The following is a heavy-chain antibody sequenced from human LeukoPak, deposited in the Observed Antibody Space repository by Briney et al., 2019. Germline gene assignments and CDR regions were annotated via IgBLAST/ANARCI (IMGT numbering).Heavy chain of an antibody. J-gene: IGHJ5*02. CDR2: MNPNSGNT. D-gene: IGHD3-16*01. CDR3: ARAWANNWFDP. Sequence: ASVKVSCKASGYTFTSYDINWVRQATGQGLEWMGWMNPNSGNTGYALKFQGRVTMTRNTSISTAYMELSSLRSEDTAVYYCARAWANNWFDPWGQGTLVTVSS. CDR1: GYTFTSYD. V-gene: IGHV1-8*01.